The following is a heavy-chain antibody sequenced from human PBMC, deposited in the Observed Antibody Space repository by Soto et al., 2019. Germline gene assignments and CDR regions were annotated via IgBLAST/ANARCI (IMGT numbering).Heavy chain of an antibody. CDR3: ARGSASKSGHLWYFDL. J-gene: IGHJ2*01. V-gene: IGHV3-21*01. Sequence: GGSLRLSCTASGFTFDTYTMNWLRQVPGRGLEWVSSISATTTYKYYAASVEGRFTISRDNAKNSLYLQTNSLGAEDTAVYYCARGSASKSGHLWYFDLWGRGTLVTVSA. D-gene: IGHD2-8*02. CDR2: ISATTTYK. CDR1: GFTFDTYT.